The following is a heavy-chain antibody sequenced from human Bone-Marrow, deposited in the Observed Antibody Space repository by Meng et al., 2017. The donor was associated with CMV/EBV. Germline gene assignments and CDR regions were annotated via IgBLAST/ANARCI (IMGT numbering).Heavy chain of an antibody. CDR3: ARGRRYCSRTSCYYFDY. CDR1: GYTFTSYD. J-gene: IGHJ4*02. V-gene: IGHV1-8*01. CDR2: MNPNGDNT. Sequence: ASVKVFCKASGYTFTSYDINWVRQAPGQGLEWMGWMNPNGDNTGYAQKFQGRVTMTRNTSISTAYMELSSLRSEDTAVYYCARGRRYCSRTSCYYFDYWGQGTLVTVSS. D-gene: IGHD2-2*01.